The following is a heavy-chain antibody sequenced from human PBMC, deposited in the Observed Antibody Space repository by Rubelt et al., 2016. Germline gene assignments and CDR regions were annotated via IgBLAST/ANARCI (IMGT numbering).Heavy chain of an antibody. D-gene: IGHD3-22*01. J-gene: IGHJ5*02. V-gene: IGHV2-5*02. CDR1: GFSLSTSGVG. CDR2: IYCDDDK. Sequence: QITLKESGPTLVKPTQTLTLTCTFSGFSLSTSGVGVGWIRQPPGKALEWLALIYCDDDKRYSPSLKRRLSRSKEHAQNQWVLTRTKRDPVDTATYCCAHHDRDNYYDSSGQGYGNWFDPWGQGTLVTVSS. CDR3: AHHDRDNYYDSSGQGYGNWFDP.